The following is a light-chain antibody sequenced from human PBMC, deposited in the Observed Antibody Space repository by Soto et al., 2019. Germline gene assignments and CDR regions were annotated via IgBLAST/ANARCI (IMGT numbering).Light chain of an antibody. V-gene: IGKV1-6*01. CDR3: LQHDSYPCT. J-gene: IGKJ1*01. CDR1: KDIKDE. Sequence: AIQMTQSPSSLSAFVGDSVTITCRASKDIKDEVGWYQQKPGKAPRLLIFSASSVQSGVPSRFRGSGTGTDFTLTISGLQAADFATYYCLQHDSYPCTFGQGTQVEIK. CDR2: SAS.